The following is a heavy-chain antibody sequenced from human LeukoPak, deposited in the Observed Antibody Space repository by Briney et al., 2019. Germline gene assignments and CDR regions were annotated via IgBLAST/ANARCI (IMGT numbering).Heavy chain of an antibody. Sequence: PSETLSLTCAVYGGSFSGYYWSWIRQPPGKGLEWIGEINHSGSTNYNPSLKSRVTISVDTSKNQFSLKLSSVTAADTAVYYCARSSVAVLDAFDIWGQGTMVTVSS. CDR1: GGSFSGYY. J-gene: IGHJ3*02. V-gene: IGHV4-34*01. CDR3: ARSSVAVLDAFDI. D-gene: IGHD6-19*01. CDR2: INHSGST.